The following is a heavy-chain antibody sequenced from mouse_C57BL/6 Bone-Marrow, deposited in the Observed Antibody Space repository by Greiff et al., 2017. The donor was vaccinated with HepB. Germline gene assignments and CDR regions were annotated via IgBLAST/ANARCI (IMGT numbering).Heavy chain of an antibody. CDR2: IYPGGGYT. CDR3: ARKGDSSDYAMDY. Sequence: VQLQQSGAELVRPGTSVKMSCKASGYTFTNYWIGWAKQRPGHGLEWIGDIYPGGGYTNYNEKFKGKATLTADKSSSTAYMQFSSLTSEDSAIYYCARKGDSSDYAMDYWGQGTSVTVSS. V-gene: IGHV1-63*01. CDR1: GYTFTNYW. J-gene: IGHJ4*01. D-gene: IGHD3-2*02.